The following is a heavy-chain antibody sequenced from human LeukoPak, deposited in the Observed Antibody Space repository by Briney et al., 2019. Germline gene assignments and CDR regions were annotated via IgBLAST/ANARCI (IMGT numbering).Heavy chain of an antibody. Sequence: GESLKISCEASGYDFTNYWIGWVRQKPGKGLEWMGIIYPGDSNILYSSSFQGQMTISADKSISTAYLQWSSLKASDTAMYYCAIAAAGTRGDYWGQGTLVTVSS. V-gene: IGHV5-51*01. D-gene: IGHD6-13*01. J-gene: IGHJ4*02. CDR2: IYPGDSNI. CDR1: GYDFTNYW. CDR3: AIAAAGTRGDY.